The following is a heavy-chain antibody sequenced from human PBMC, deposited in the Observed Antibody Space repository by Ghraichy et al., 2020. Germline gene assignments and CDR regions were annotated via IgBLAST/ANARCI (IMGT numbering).Heavy chain of an antibody. J-gene: IGHJ4*02. D-gene: IGHD3-22*01. Sequence: SETLSLTCTVSGGSISSYYWSWIRQPAGKGLEWIGRIYTSGSTNYNPSLKSRVTMSVDTSKNQFSLKLSSVTAADTAVYYCARVGNYYDSSGYYLYFDYWGQGTLVTVSS. CDR2: IYTSGST. CDR1: GGSISSYY. V-gene: IGHV4-4*07. CDR3: ARVGNYYDSSGYYLYFDY.